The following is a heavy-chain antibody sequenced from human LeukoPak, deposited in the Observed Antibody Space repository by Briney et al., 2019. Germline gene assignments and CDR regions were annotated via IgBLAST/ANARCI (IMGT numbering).Heavy chain of an antibody. J-gene: IGHJ5*02. CDR1: GYTFTAYC. D-gene: IGHD3-22*01. Sequence: ASVKVSCKAYGYTFTAYCMHWVRQAPGQGLEWMGWINPNSGDTNYAQKFQGRVAMARDTSIRTAYMELSRLRSDDTAVYYCARDGGSSGYRWFDPWGQGIRVTVSS. V-gene: IGHV1-2*02. CDR2: INPNSGDT. CDR3: ARDGGSSGYRWFDP.